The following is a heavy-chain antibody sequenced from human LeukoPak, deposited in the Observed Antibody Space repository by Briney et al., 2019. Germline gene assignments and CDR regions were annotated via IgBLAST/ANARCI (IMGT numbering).Heavy chain of an antibody. CDR3: AVGGVTFGGVIAPFDY. CDR2: FDPEDGET. J-gene: IGHJ4*02. V-gene: IGHV1-24*01. CDR1: GYTLTELS. Sequence: ASVKVSCKVSGYTLTELSMHWVRQARGKGLEWMGGFDPEDGETIYAQKFQGRVTMTEDTSTDTAYMELSSLRSEDTAVYYCAVGGVTFGGVIAPFDYWGQGTLVTVSS. D-gene: IGHD3-16*02.